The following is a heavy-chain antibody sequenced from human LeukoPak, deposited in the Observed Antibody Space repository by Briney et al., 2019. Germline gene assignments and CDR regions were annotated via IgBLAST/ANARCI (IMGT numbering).Heavy chain of an antibody. J-gene: IGHJ6*02. V-gene: IGHV4-59*01. CDR3: ARVGDYGDYYYYGMDV. Sequence: PLETLSLTCTVSGGSISSYYWSWIRQPPGKGLEWIGYIYYSGSTNYNPSLKSRVTISVDTSKNQFSLKLSSVTAADTAVYYCARVGDYGDYYYYGMDVWGQGTTVTVSS. D-gene: IGHD4-17*01. CDR1: GGSISSYY. CDR2: IYYSGST.